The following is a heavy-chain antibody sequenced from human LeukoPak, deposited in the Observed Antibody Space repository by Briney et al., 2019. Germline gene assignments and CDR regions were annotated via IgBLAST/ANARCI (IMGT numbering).Heavy chain of an antibody. J-gene: IGHJ2*01. CDR1: GGSISTYY. CDR3: ARGDHSWYFDL. D-gene: IGHD1-14*01. V-gene: IGHV4-59*01. CDR2: IYHSGST. Sequence: SETLSLTCTVSGGSISTYYWSWIRQSPGKGLEWIGYIYHSGSTNYNPSLKSRVTISVDTSKNQFSLKLSSVTAADTAVYYCARGDHSWYFDLWGRGTLVTVSS.